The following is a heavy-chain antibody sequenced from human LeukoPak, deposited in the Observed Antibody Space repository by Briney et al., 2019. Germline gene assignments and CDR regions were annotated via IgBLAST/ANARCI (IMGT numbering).Heavy chain of an antibody. CDR2: INANSGTT. CDR3: ANPKRGGVAVTADGFHP. J-gene: IGHJ6*03. V-gene: IGHV3-23*01. CDR1: GFAFSVYA. D-gene: IGHD6-19*01. Sequence: PGGSLRLSCAASGFAFSVYAMSWLRQPPGKGLEWVSTINANSGTTSYAASVRGRFTISRDNSKNTLYLQLNTLRADDTATYYCANPKRGGVAVTADGFHPRGKGATV.